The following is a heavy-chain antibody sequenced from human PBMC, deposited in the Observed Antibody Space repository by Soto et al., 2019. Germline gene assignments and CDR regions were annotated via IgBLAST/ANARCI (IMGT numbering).Heavy chain of an antibody. CDR3: ARTPWGQWELPYYYYGMDV. V-gene: IGHV3-48*01. D-gene: IGHD1-26*01. Sequence: GGSLRLSCAASGFTFSSYSRNWVRQAPGKGLEWVSYISSSSSTIYYADSVKGRFTISRDNSKNTLYLQMNSLRAEDTAVYYCARTPWGQWELPYYYYGMDVWGQGTTVTVSS. CDR2: ISSSSSTI. J-gene: IGHJ6*02. CDR1: GFTFSSYS.